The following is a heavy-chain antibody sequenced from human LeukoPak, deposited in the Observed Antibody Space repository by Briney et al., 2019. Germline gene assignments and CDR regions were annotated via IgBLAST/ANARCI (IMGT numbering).Heavy chain of an antibody. V-gene: IGHV3-15*07. CDR1: GFTFSNAW. D-gene: IGHD6-19*01. CDR2: NKSKTDGGTT. Sequence: GGSLRLSCAASGFTFSNAWTNWVRQAPGKGLEWVGRNKSKTDGGTTDYAAPVKGRFTISRDDSKNTRYLQMNTLKTEDTAVYYCTTDGSYDYWGQGTLVTVSS. CDR3: TTDGSYDY. J-gene: IGHJ4*02.